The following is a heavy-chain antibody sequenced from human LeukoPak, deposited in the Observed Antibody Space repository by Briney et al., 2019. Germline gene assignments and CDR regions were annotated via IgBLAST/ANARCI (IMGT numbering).Heavy chain of an antibody. Sequence: GGSLRLSCAASGFTFSSYAMSWVRQAPGKGLEWVSAISGSGGSTYYADSVKGRFTISRDNSKNTLYLQMNSLRAKDTAVYYCAKNVRMVAASSYFDYWGQGTLVTVSS. J-gene: IGHJ4*02. CDR3: AKNVRMVAASSYFDY. CDR1: GFTFSSYA. V-gene: IGHV3-23*01. CDR2: ISGSGGST. D-gene: IGHD2-15*01.